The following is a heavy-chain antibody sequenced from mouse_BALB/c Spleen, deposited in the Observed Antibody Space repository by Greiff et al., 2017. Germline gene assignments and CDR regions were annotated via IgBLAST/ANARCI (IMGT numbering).Heavy chain of an antibody. J-gene: IGHJ3*01. D-gene: IGHD2-1*01. CDR1: GYAFSSSW. V-gene: IGHV1-82*01. Sequence: QVQLQQSGPELVKPGASVKISCKASGYAFSSSWMNWVKQRPGQGLEWIGRIYPGDGDTNYNGKFKGKATLTADKSSSTAYMQLSSLTSVDSAVYFCARHYGNHGAYWGQGTLVTVSA. CDR2: IYPGDGDT. CDR3: ARHYGNHGAY.